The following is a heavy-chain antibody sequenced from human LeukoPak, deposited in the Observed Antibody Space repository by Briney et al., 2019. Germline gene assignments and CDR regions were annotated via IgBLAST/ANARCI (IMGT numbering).Heavy chain of an antibody. CDR2: ITGSGASI. V-gene: IGHV3-23*01. D-gene: IGHD3-9*01. Sequence: AGGSLRLSCPASVFTFSIYSMTWVRQPRGKGLEWLSHITGSGASIYYADSVKGRFTISRDNSNNSMYLQMNSLRADDTAVYYCARPKYDILTGYMYYFDYWGQGTLVTVSS. CDR3: ARPKYDILTGYMYYFDY. CDR1: VFTFSIYS. J-gene: IGHJ4*02.